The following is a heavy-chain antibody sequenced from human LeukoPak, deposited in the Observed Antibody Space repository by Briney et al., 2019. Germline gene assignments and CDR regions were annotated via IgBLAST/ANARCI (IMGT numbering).Heavy chain of an antibody. CDR2: IKQDGSDE. Sequence: GGSLRLSCAASGFTLSSTWMSWVRQAPGKGLEWVANIKQDGSDEYYLDSVKGRFIISRDNGKNSLYLQMSTLTTGDTAVYYCARQPVGFWGGYYQYYFDHWGQGVLVTVSS. CDR3: ARQPVGFWGGYYQYYFDH. V-gene: IGHV3-7*01. D-gene: IGHD3-3*01. J-gene: IGHJ4*02. CDR1: GFTLSSTW.